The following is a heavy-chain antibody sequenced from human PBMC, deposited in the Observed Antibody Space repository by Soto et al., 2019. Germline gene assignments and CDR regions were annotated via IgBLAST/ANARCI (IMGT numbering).Heavy chain of an antibody. CDR2: INAGNGNT. Sequence: ASVMVSCKASGYTFTSYAMHWVRQAPGQRLEWMGWINAGNGNTKYSQKFQGRVTITRDTSASTAYMELSSLRSEDTAVYYCARETGYDYYFDYWGQGTLGTVSS. J-gene: IGHJ4*02. D-gene: IGHD5-12*01. CDR3: ARETGYDYYFDY. V-gene: IGHV1-3*01. CDR1: GYTFTSYA.